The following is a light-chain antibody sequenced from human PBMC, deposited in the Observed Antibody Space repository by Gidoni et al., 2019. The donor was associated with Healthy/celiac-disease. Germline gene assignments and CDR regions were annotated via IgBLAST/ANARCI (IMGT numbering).Light chain of an antibody. V-gene: IGKV1-39*01. CDR2: AAS. Sequence: DIQMTQSPSSLSASVGDRVTITCRASQSISSYLYWYQQKPGKATKLLIYAASSLQSGVPSRFSGSGSGTDFTLTISSLQPEDFATYYCQQSYSTQWTCGQGTKVEIK. J-gene: IGKJ1*01. CDR1: QSISSY. CDR3: QQSYSTQWT.